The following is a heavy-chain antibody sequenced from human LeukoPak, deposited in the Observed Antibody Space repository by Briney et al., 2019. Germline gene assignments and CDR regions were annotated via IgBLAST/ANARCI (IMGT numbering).Heavy chain of an antibody. D-gene: IGHD3-22*01. J-gene: IGHJ4*02. CDR3: ARGVWSSGSHGDFDY. Sequence: XRXXXXXGLEWIGYIYYSGSTYYNPSLKSRVTISVDTSKNQFSLKLSSVTAADTAVYYCARGVWSSGSHGDFDYWGQGTLVTVSS. CDR2: IYYSGST. V-gene: IGHV4-30-4*01.